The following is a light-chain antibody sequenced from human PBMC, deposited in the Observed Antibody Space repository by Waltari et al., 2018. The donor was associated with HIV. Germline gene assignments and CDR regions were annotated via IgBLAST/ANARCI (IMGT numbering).Light chain of an antibody. CDR2: EVT. V-gene: IGLV2-23*02. CDR3: CSYTGTGVV. Sequence: QSALTQPASVSGSPGQSITISCTGTSSDVGAYNLVSWYQQHPGPAPKLRLFEVTKRRSGVSDRFSGSRSGNTASLTISGLQAEDEGDYHCCSYTGTGVVFGGGTKLTVL. J-gene: IGLJ2*01. CDR1: SSDVGAYNL.